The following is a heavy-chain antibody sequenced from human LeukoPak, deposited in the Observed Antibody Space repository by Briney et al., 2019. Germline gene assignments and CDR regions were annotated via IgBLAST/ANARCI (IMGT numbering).Heavy chain of an antibody. CDR2: MNPNSGDT. D-gene: IGHD6-19*01. Sequence: GASVKVSCKASGYTFTSYDINWVRQATGQGLEWMGWMNPNSGDTAYAQKFQGRVTMTMNTPIITAYMELSSLRSEDTAIYYCARGSGSGGYPIDSWGQGTLVTVS. CDR1: GYTFTSYD. V-gene: IGHV1-8*01. J-gene: IGHJ4*02. CDR3: ARGSGSGGYPIDS.